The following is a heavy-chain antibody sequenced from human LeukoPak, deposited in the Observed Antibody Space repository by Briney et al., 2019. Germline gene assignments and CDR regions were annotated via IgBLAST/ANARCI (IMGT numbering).Heavy chain of an antibody. CDR1: GGTFSSYA. V-gene: IGHV1-69*13. D-gene: IGHD3-9*01. CDR2: IIPIFGTA. J-gene: IGHJ6*02. CDR3: ARYSTFHVLRYFDV. Sequence: SVKVSCKASGGTFSSYAISWVRQAPGQGLEWMGGIIPIFGTANYAQKFQGRVTITADESTSTAYMELRSLRSDDTAVYYCARYSTFHVLRYFDVWGQGTTVTVSS.